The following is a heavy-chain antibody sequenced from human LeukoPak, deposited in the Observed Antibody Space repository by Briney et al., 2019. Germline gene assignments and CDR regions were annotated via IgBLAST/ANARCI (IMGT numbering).Heavy chain of an antibody. V-gene: IGHV4-38-2*02. CDR1: SYSISSDYY. CDR2: IFHRGTT. J-gene: IGHJ5*02. Sequence: SETLSLTCTVSSYSISSDYYWGWIRQPPGKGLEWIGSIFHRGTTYYNPSLKSRVTISVDTSKNQFSLKLSSVTAADTAVYYCARGSPRFLEWLSNRFDPWGQGTLVTVSS. CDR3: ARGSPRFLEWLSNRFDP. D-gene: IGHD3-3*01.